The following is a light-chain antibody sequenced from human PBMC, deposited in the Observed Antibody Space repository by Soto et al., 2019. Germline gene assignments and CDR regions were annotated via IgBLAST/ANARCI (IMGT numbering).Light chain of an antibody. CDR1: QGVRND. CDR2: GAS. Sequence: AIQMTQSPSSLAASIGDRVTITCRASQGVRNDLGWYQQKPGKAPRLLIFGASTLQTGVPSRFSGSGSGTDFTLTISDLRSEDFATYYCLQGWTFGQGTRVEIK. CDR3: LQGWT. J-gene: IGKJ1*01. V-gene: IGKV1-6*01.